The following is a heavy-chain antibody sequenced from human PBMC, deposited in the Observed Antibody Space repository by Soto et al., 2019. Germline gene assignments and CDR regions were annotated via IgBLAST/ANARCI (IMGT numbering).Heavy chain of an antibody. CDR3: ASLKLGYSTFDP. D-gene: IGHD5-18*01. CDR1: GGSFSGYY. Sequence: SETLSLTCAVYGGSFSGYYWSWIRQPPGKGLEWIGEINHSGSTNYNPSLKSRVTISVDTSKNQFSLKLSTVTAADTAVYYCASLKLGYSTFDPWAREPWSPSPQ. V-gene: IGHV4-34*01. J-gene: IGHJ5*02. CDR2: INHSGST.